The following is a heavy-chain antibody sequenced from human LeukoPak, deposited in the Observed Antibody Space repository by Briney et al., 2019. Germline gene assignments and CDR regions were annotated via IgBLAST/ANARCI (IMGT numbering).Heavy chain of an antibody. D-gene: IGHD6-19*01. V-gene: IGHV3-11*04. CDR2: ISSSGSTI. Sequence: GGSLRLSCAASGFTFSDYYMSWIRQAPGKGLEWVSYISSSGSTIYYADSVKGRFTISRDNAKNTLYLQMHSLRADDTAVYYCARDRDGWSLLDYWGQGTLVTVSS. CDR3: ARDRDGWSLLDY. CDR1: GFTFSDYY. J-gene: IGHJ4*02.